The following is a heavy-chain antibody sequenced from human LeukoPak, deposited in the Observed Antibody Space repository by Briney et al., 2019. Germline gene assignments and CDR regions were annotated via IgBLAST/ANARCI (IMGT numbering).Heavy chain of an antibody. CDR1: GFTFSGSA. J-gene: IGHJ4*02. D-gene: IGHD3-22*01. CDR2: IRSKANSCAT. V-gene: IGHV3-73*01. CDR3: TSHYDSSGYYLLGY. Sequence: GGSLRLSCAASGFTFSGSAMHWVRQASGKGLEWVCRIRSKANSCATAYAASVKGRFTISRDDSKNTAYLQMNSLKTEDTAVYYCTSHYDSSGYYLLGYWGQGTLVTVSS.